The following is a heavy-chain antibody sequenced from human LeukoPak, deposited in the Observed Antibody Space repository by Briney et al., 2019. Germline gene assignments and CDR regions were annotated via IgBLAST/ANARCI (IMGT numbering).Heavy chain of an antibody. Sequence: GGSLRLSCAASGFTVSANYMSWVRQAPGKGLEWVAGIKQDGSDKYYVDSVKGRFTISRDNAKNSVYLQMNSLRADDTAVYYCARRNLFDYWGQGTLVTVSS. CDR3: ARRNLFDY. J-gene: IGHJ4*02. CDR1: GFTVSANY. V-gene: IGHV3-7*01. CDR2: IKQDGSDK.